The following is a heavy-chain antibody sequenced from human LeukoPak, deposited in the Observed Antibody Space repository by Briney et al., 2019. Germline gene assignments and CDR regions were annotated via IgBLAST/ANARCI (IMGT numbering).Heavy chain of an antibody. CDR2: ISISGYTT. J-gene: IGHJ5*02. Sequence: GGSLRLSCAASGFTFSSYAMSWVRQAPGKGLEWVSSISISGYTTYYADSVKGRFTISRDNSKNTLYLQMNSLRAEDTAVYYCARMYSSSWFHVGGINWFDPWGQGTLVTVSS. CDR1: GFTFSSYA. D-gene: IGHD6-13*01. CDR3: ARMYSSSWFHVGGINWFDP. V-gene: IGHV3-23*01.